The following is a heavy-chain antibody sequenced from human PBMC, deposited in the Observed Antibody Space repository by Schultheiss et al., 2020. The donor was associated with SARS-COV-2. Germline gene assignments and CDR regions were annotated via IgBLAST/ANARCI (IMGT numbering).Heavy chain of an antibody. CDR2: IKQDGSEK. D-gene: IGHD3-3*01. CDR1: GFTFSSYW. CDR3: ARDRPDGFWSGYYYYGMDV. Sequence: GSLRLSCAASGFTFSSYWMSWVRQAPGKGLEWVANIKQDGSEKYYVDSVKGRFTISRDNAKNSLYLQMNSLRAEDTAVYYCARDRPDGFWSGYYYYGMDVWGQGTTVTVSS. J-gene: IGHJ6*02. V-gene: IGHV3-7*03.